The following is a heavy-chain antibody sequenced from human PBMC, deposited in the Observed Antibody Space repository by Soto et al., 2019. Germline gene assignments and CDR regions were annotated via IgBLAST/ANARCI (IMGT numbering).Heavy chain of an antibody. CDR2: ISSSSSYI. D-gene: IGHD3-16*01. J-gene: IGHJ3*02. Sequence: GGSLRLSCAASGFTFSSYSMNWVRQAPGKGLEWVSSISSSSSYIYYADSVKGRFTISRDNAKNSLYLQMNSLRAEDTAVYYCARDRGISYAHAAFGIWGRGTVVTVS. V-gene: IGHV3-21*04. CDR3: ARDRGISYAHAAFGI. CDR1: GFTFSSYS.